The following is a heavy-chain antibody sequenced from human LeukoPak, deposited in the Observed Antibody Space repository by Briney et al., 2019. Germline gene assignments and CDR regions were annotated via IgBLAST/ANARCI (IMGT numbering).Heavy chain of an antibody. CDR2: ISYSGTT. D-gene: IGHD4-17*01. J-gene: IGHJ5*02. Sequence: SETLSLTCTVSGLSISSYYWSWIRQSPGKGLEWIGYISYSGTTNYNPSLNSRVTISLDTSKNQFSLKLSSVTAADTAVYYCARGYGDRLDCFDPWGQGTLVTVSS. CDR1: GLSISSYY. V-gene: IGHV4-59*01. CDR3: ARGYGDRLDCFDP.